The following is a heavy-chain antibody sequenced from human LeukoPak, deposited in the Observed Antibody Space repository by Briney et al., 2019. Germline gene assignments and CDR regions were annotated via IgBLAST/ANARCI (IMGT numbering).Heavy chain of an antibody. CDR1: GFTFSSYS. CDR3: ARGLMQQLVYYYYYYMDV. V-gene: IGHV3-21*01. Sequence: GGSLRLSCAASGFTFSSYSMNWVRQAPGKGLEWVSSISSSSSYIYYADSVKGRFTISRDNAKNSLYLQMSSLRAEDTAVYYCARGLMQQLVYYYYYYMDVWGKGTTVTVSS. CDR2: ISSSSSYI. J-gene: IGHJ6*03. D-gene: IGHD6-13*01.